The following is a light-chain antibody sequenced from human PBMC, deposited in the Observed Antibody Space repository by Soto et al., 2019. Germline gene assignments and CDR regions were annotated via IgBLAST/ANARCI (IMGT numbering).Light chain of an antibody. V-gene: IGKV3-11*01. CDR2: DAH. Sequence: EILLTQSPATLSSSPGERATINCRASQGVTRYLDWYQQKLGQATRLLIDDAHNMSTGIPARFSGSGSWTDFTLNISSLGPEVFAVYYFQQRSSCPLTFDGGTKVEIK. CDR3: QQRSSCPLT. J-gene: IGKJ4*01. CDR1: QGVTRY.